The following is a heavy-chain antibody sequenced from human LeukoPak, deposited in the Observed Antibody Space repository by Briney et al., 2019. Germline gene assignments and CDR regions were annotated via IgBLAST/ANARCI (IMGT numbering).Heavy chain of an antibody. V-gene: IGHV1-18*01. CDR2: ISAYNGNT. J-gene: IGHJ4*02. CDR1: GYTFTSYD. Sequence: GASVKVSCKASGYTFTSYDISWVRQAPGQGLEWMGWISAYNGNTNYAQKLQGRVTMTTDTSTSTAYMELRSLRSDDTAVYYCARRGGGSGSSLPLKDYWGQGTLVTVSS. D-gene: IGHD3-10*01. CDR3: ARRGGGSGSSLPLKDY.